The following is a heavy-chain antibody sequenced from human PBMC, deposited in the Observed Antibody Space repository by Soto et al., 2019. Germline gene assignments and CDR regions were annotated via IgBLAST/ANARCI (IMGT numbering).Heavy chain of an antibody. Sequence: SETLSLTCTVSGGSVSIGSYYWSCVRQPPGKGLEWIGYIYYSGSTNYNPSLKSRVTISVDTSKNQFSLKLSSVTAADTAVYYCARDRIGLTGYYTPYYFDYWGQGTLVTVSS. J-gene: IGHJ4*02. CDR2: IYYSGST. CDR1: GGSVSIGSYY. D-gene: IGHD3-9*01. CDR3: ARDRIGLTGYYTPYYFDY. V-gene: IGHV4-61*01.